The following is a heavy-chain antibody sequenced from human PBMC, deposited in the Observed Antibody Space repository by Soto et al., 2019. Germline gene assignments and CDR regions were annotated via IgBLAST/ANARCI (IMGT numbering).Heavy chain of an antibody. V-gene: IGHV4-34*01. D-gene: IGHD2-15*01. Sequence: SETLSLTCAVYGGSFSGYYWSWIRQPPGKGLEWIGEINHSGSTNYNPSLKSRVTISVDTSKNQFSLKRSSVTAADTAVYYCARANVVVVAAYIDYWGQGTLVTVSS. CDR2: INHSGST. CDR3: ARANVVVVAAYIDY. J-gene: IGHJ4*02. CDR1: GGSFSGYY.